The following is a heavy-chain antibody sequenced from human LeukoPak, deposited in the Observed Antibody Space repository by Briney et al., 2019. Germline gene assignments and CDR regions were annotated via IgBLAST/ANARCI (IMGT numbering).Heavy chain of an antibody. CDR2: IRGSGGNT. Sequence: GGSLRLSCPVYAITLSNYGISWVRQAPGKGLEWVSGIRGSGGNTYDADSLKGRFHIFRDNSKNTMYLQMNSLRAEDTAVYVWAKRGVVIRVILVGFHKEAYYFDSWGQGALVTVSS. D-gene: IGHD3-22*01. J-gene: IGHJ4*01. CDR1: AITLSNYG. V-gene: IGHV3-23*01. CDR3: AKRGVVIRVILVGFHKEAYYFDS.